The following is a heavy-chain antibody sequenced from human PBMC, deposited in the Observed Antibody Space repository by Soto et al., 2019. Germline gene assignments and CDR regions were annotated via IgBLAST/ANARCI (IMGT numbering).Heavy chain of an antibody. CDR1: GGSISSHH. Sequence: SETLSLTCTVSGGSISSHHWSWIRQPAGKGLEWIGRIYSSGSTNYNPSLKSRVIMSVDTSKNQFSLKLSSVTAADTAVYYCAWSDYFDSSGYYWPGLVSWGQGILVTVSS. V-gene: IGHV4-4*07. D-gene: IGHD3-22*01. CDR3: AWSDYFDSSGYYWPGLVS. J-gene: IGHJ5*02. CDR2: IYSSGST.